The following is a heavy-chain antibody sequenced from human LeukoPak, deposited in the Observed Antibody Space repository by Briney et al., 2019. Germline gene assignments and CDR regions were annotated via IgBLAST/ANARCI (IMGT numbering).Heavy chain of an antibody. CDR3: AKVSPIAAGSNAY. J-gene: IGHJ4*02. Sequence: PGGSLRLSCAASGFTFSTYGMSWVRQAPGKGLEWVSGIVGSGSNTYYADSVKGRFTISRDNSKNTLYLQMNSPRAEDTAIYYCAKVSPIAAGSNAYWGQGTLVTVSS. CDR1: GFTFSTYG. V-gene: IGHV3-23*01. D-gene: IGHD6-13*01. CDR2: IVGSGSNT.